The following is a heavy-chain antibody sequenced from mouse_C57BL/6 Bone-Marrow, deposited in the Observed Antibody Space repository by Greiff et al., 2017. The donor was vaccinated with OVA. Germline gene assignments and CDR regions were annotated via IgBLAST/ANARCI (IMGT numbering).Heavy chain of an antibody. CDR3: AKGDYYGSIDY. CDR1: GYTFTSYG. CDR2: IYPRSGNT. J-gene: IGHJ2*01. D-gene: IGHD1-1*01. V-gene: IGHV1-81*01. Sequence: QVQLQQSGAELARPGASVKLSCKASGYTFTSYGISWVKQSTGQGLEWIGEIYPRSGNTYYNEKFKGKATLTADKSSSTAYMELRSLTSEDSAVYFCAKGDYYGSIDYWGQGTTLTVSS.